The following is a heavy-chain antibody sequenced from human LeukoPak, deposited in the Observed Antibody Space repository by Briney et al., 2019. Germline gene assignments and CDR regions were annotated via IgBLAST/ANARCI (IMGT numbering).Heavy chain of an antibody. Sequence: HTGGSLRLSCTASGFKFNDYAMHWVRHAPGKGLEWVSGISWNRNTIGYADSVRGRFNIFRDNSKNTLYLQMNSLRAEDTAVYYCAREQLLLSRCFYYCMDVWGQGTTVTVSS. CDR2: ISWNRNTI. D-gene: IGHD2-2*01. J-gene: IGHJ6*02. CDR3: AREQLLLSRCFYYCMDV. V-gene: IGHV3-9*01. CDR1: GFKFNDYA.